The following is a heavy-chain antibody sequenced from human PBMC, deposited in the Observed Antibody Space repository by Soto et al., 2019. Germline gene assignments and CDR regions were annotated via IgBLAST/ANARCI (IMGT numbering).Heavy chain of an antibody. CDR2: ISGSGGST. J-gene: IGHJ6*02. Sequence: PGGSLRLSCAASGFTFSSYAMSWFRQAPGKGLEWVSAISGSGGSTYYADSVKGRFTISRDNSKNTLYLQMNSLRAEDTAVYYCAIVGMTLQLHYYYYGMDVWGQGTTVTVSS. D-gene: IGHD1-1*01. CDR3: AIVGMTLQLHYYYYGMDV. CDR1: GFTFSSYA. V-gene: IGHV3-23*01.